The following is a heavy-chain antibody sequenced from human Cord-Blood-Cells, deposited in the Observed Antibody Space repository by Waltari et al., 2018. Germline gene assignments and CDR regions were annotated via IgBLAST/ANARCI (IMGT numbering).Heavy chain of an antibody. CDR1: GFTFSSYG. V-gene: IGHV3-30*18. D-gene: IGHD3-16*01. CDR3: AKDRRGAFDI. CDR2: KSYDGSNK. J-gene: IGHJ3*02. Sequence: QVQLVESGGGVVQPGRSLRLSCAASGFTFSSYGMHWVRQAPGKGLEWVAVKSYDGSNKYYADSVKGRFTISRDNSKNTLYLQMNSLRAEDTAVYYCAKDRRGAFDIWGQGTMVTVSS.